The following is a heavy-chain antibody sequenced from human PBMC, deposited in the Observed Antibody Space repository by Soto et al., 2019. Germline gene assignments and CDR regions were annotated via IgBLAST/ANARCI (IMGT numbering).Heavy chain of an antibody. CDR2: ISSSSSYI. V-gene: IGHV3-21*01. Sequence: EVQLVESGGGLVKPGGSLRLSCAASGFTFSSYSMNWVRQAPGKGLEWVSSISSSSSYIYYADSVKGRFTISRDNAKNSLYLQMNSLRAEDTAVYYCAREVQGEYCTNGVCYTGSGWGQGTLVTVSS. CDR1: GFTFSSYS. D-gene: IGHD2-8*01. J-gene: IGHJ4*02. CDR3: AREVQGEYCTNGVCYTGSG.